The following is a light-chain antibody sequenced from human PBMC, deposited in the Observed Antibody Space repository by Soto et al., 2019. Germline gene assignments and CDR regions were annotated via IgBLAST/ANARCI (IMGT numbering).Light chain of an antibody. Sequence: DIQMTQSPSSLSASVGDRVTITCRASQTISTHLNWYKQKPGKAPKLLFYAPSTLQSGVPSRFRGSGSGTDFTLTISSLQPEDFATYYCQQSLTIPYTFGQGTKLEIK. CDR2: APS. J-gene: IGKJ2*01. CDR3: QQSLTIPYT. V-gene: IGKV1-39*01. CDR1: QTISTH.